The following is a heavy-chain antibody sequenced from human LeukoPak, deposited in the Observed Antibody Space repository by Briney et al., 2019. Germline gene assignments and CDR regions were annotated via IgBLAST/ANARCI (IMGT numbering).Heavy chain of an antibody. CDR1: RYTFTGYY. D-gene: IGHD3-9*01. CDR3: ARDLGYYDILTGSHYYYYYGMDV. Sequence: ASVKVSCKASRYTFTGYYMHWVRQAPGQGLEWMGWINPNSGGTNYAQKFQGRVTMTRDTSISTAYMELSRLRSDDTAVYYCARDLGYYDILTGSHYYYYYGMDVWGQGTTVTVSS. CDR2: INPNSGGT. J-gene: IGHJ6*02. V-gene: IGHV1-2*02.